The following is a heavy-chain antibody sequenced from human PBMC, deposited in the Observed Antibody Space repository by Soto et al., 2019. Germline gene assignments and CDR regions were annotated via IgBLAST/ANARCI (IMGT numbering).Heavy chain of an antibody. CDR1: GFTFSSYS. D-gene: IGHD1-7*01. J-gene: IGHJ3*02. Sequence: EVQLVESGGGLVKPGGSLRLSCAASGFTFSSYSMNWVRQAPGKGLEWVSSISSSSSYIYYADSVKGRFTISRDNAKNSLYLQMNSLRAEDTAVYYCATGITGTTNAFDIWGQGTMVTVSS. V-gene: IGHV3-21*01. CDR3: ATGITGTTNAFDI. CDR2: ISSSSSYI.